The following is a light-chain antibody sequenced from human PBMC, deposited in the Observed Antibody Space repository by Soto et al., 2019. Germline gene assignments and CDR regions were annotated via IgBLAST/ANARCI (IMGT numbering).Light chain of an antibody. CDR1: QGISSY. J-gene: IGKJ1*01. CDR2: AAS. Sequence: IQMTQSPSTLPASTGYRVTITCRASQGISSYLAWYQQKPGKAPKLLIYAASTLQSGVPSRFSGSGSGTDFTLTISCLQSEDFATYYCQQYYSYPRTFGQGTKVDIK. V-gene: IGKV1-8*01. CDR3: QQYYSYPRT.